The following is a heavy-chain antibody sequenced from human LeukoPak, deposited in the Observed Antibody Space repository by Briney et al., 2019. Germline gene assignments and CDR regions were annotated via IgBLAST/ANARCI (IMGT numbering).Heavy chain of an antibody. CDR3: ARSRLYSSSWYYFDY. J-gene: IGHJ4*02. Sequence: SETLSLTCTVSGGSISSSSYYWGWIRQPPGKGLEWLGSIYYSGSTYYNPSLKSRVTISVDTSKNQFSLKLSSVTAADTAVYYCARSRLYSSSWYYFDYWGQGTLVTVSS. V-gene: IGHV4-39*01. D-gene: IGHD6-13*01. CDR1: GGSISSSSYY. CDR2: IYYSGST.